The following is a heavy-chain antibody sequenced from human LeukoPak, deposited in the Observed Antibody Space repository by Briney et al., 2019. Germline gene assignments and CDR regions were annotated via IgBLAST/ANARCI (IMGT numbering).Heavy chain of an antibody. CDR3: AKVFHWDNFFDL. CDR2: MNPNTGNT. Sequence: ASVKVSCKASGYTFTNYDIDWVRQAAGQGREWMGWMNPNTGNTAYAQKFQGRVVMTRDTAITTAFMELSGLRPDDTAVYYCAKVFHWDNFFDLWGQGTLVTVTS. CDR1: GYTFTNYD. V-gene: IGHV1-8*01. J-gene: IGHJ5*02. D-gene: IGHD7-27*01.